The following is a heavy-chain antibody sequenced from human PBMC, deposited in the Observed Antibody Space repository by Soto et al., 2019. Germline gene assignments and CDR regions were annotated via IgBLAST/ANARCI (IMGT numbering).Heavy chain of an antibody. V-gene: IGHV1-18*04. J-gene: IGHJ5*02. CDR1: GYTFTSYG. D-gene: IGHD2-2*01. CDR2: ISAYNGNT. Sequence: ASVKVSCKASGYTFTSYGISWVRQAPGQGLEWMGWISAYNGNTNYAQKLQGRVTMTTDTSTSTAYMELGSLRSDDTAVYYCARYGGYCSSTSCQGYNWFDPWGQGTLVTVS. CDR3: ARYGGYCSSTSCQGYNWFDP.